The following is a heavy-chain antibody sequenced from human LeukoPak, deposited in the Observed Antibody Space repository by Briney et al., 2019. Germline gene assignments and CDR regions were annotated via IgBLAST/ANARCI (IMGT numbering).Heavy chain of an antibody. V-gene: IGHV4-59*08. CDR2: IYYSGSN. CDR1: GGSISSYY. Sequence: SETLSLTCTVSGGSISSYYWSWIRQPPGKGLGWIGYIYYSGSNNYNPSLKSRVTISVDTSKNQFSLKLSSVTAAGTAVYYCARNHPTGDFFDYWGQGTLVTVSS. CDR3: ARNHPTGDFFDY. J-gene: IGHJ4*02. D-gene: IGHD7-27*01.